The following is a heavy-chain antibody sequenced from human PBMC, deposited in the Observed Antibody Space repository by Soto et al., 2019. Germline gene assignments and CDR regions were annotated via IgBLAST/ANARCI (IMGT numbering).Heavy chain of an antibody. J-gene: IGHJ6*02. CDR3: ARVTGTTGQPIEYYYYGMDV. Sequence: QVQLVQSGAEVKKPGSSVKVSCKASGGTFSSYAISWVRQAPGQGLEWMGGIIPIFGTANYAQKFQGRVTITADESTSTAYMELSSLRSEDTAVYYCARVTGTTGQPIEYYYYGMDVWGQGTTVTVSS. CDR2: IIPIFGTA. V-gene: IGHV1-69*12. D-gene: IGHD1-7*01. CDR1: GGTFSSYA.